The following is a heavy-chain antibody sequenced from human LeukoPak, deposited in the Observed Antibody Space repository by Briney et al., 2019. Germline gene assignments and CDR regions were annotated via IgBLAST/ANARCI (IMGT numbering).Heavy chain of an antibody. Sequence: SETLSLTCTVSGGSISSYYWSWIRQPPGKGLEWIGYIYYSGSTNYNPSLKSRVTISVDTSKNQFSLKLSSVTAADTAVYYCARTPVVTASNYYYYYGMDVWGQGTTVTVSS. V-gene: IGHV4-59*01. CDR2: IYYSGST. D-gene: IGHD2-21*02. J-gene: IGHJ6*02. CDR1: GGSISSYY. CDR3: ARTPVVTASNYYYYYGMDV.